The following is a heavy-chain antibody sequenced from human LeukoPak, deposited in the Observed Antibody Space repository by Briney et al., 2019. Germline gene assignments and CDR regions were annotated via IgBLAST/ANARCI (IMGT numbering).Heavy chain of an antibody. CDR3: ARGSGITIFGVVTPYYYYGMDV. D-gene: IGHD3-3*01. Sequence: SETLSLTCTVSGGSISSYYWSWIRQPAGKGLEWIGRIYTSGSTNYNPSLKSRVTMSVDTSKNQFSLKLSSVTAADTAVYYCARGSGITIFGVVTPYYYYGMDVWGQGTTATVSS. V-gene: IGHV4-4*07. CDR2: IYTSGST. CDR1: GGSISSYY. J-gene: IGHJ6*02.